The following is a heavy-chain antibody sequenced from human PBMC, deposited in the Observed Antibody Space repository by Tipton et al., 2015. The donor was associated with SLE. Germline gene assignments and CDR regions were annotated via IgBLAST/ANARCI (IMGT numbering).Heavy chain of an antibody. D-gene: IGHD6-13*01. V-gene: IGHV4-30-2*04. Sequence: NPSLKSRVTISVDTSKNQFSLKLSSVTAADTAVYYCARILAAAGTGGYWGQGTLVTVSS. J-gene: IGHJ4*02. CDR3: ARILAAAGTGGY.